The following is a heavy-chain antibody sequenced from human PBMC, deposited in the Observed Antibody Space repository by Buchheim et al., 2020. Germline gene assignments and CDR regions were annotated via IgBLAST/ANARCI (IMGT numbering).Heavy chain of an antibody. CDR3: ARVPGVYDILTGYYEGDFDY. V-gene: IGHV1-2*02. CDR1: GYTFTGYY. CDR2: INPNSGGT. D-gene: IGHD3-9*01. Sequence: QVQLVQSGAEVKKPGASVKVSCKASGYTFTGYYMHWVRQAPGQGLEWMGWINPNSGGTNYAQKFQGRVTMTRNTSISTAYMELSSLRSEDTAVYYCARVPGVYDILTGYYEGDFDYWGQGTL. J-gene: IGHJ4*02.